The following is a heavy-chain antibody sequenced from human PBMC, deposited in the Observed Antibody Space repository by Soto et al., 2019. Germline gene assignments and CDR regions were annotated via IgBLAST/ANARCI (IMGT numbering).Heavy chain of an antibody. V-gene: IGHV3-48*02. Sequence: GGSLRLSCAASGFTFSTYSMDWVRQAPGKGLEWVSYINSISSTIYYADSVKGRFTISRDNAKNSLYLQMNSLRDEDTAVYYCATAKFTLRGRFDPWGQGTLVTVSS. CDR3: ATAKFTLRGRFDP. J-gene: IGHJ5*02. CDR1: GFTFSTYS. D-gene: IGHD3-10*01. CDR2: INSISSTI.